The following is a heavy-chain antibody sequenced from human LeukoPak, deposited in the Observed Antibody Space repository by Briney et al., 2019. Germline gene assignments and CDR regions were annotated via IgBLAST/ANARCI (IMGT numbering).Heavy chain of an antibody. V-gene: IGHV3-21*01. J-gene: IGHJ2*01. CDR3: AKDGAVGHVYGETWYFDL. CDR1: GFTFSSYS. CDR2: ISTSSSYI. D-gene: IGHD4-17*01. Sequence: GGSLRLSCAASGFTFSSYSMNWVRQAPGKGLEWVSSISTSSSYIYYADSVKGRFTISRDNAKNSLYLQMNSLRAEDTAVYYCAKDGAVGHVYGETWYFDLWGRGTLVTVSS.